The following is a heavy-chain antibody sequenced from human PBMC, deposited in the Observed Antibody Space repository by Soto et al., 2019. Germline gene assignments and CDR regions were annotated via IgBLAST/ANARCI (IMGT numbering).Heavy chain of an antibody. V-gene: IGHV3-30-3*01. Sequence: QVQLVESGGGVVQPGRSLRLSCAASGFTFSSYAMHWVRRAPGKGLEWVAVISYDGSNKYYADSVKGRFTISRDNSKNTLYLQMNSLRAEDTAVYYCARAGITMIDFDYWGQGTLVTVSS. CDR2: ISYDGSNK. D-gene: IGHD3-22*01. CDR1: GFTFSSYA. J-gene: IGHJ4*02. CDR3: ARAGITMIDFDY.